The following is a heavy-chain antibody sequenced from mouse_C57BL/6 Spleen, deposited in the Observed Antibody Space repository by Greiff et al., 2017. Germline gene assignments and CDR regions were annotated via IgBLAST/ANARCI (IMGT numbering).Heavy chain of an antibody. CDR3: ASPVYYDHDGSYFDY. CDR1: GYTFTDYW. CDR2: ILPGSGST. Sequence: QVQLKQSGAELMKPGASVKLSCKATGYTFTDYWIEWVKQRPGHGLEWIGEILPGSGSTNYNEKFKGKATFTADTSSNTAYMQLSSLTTEDSAIYYYASPVYYDHDGSYFDYWGQGTTLTVSS. J-gene: IGHJ2*01. D-gene: IGHD2-4*01. V-gene: IGHV1-9*01.